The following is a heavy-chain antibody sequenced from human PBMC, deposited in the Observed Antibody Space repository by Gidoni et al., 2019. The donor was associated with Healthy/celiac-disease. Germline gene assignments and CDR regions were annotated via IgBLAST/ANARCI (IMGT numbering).Heavy chain of an antibody. J-gene: IGHJ4*02. Sequence: EVQLLESGGGLVQPGGYLRLSCAASGFTFSSYAMSWVRQAPGKGLAWVSGSSGSGNNTYYADSVKGRFTISRDNSKNTLYLQMNSLRAEDTAVYYCAKSQVGASTIFGYWGQGTLVTVSS. CDR1: GFTFSSYA. D-gene: IGHD1-26*01. CDR2: SSGSGNNT. CDR3: AKSQVGASTIFGY. V-gene: IGHV3-23*01.